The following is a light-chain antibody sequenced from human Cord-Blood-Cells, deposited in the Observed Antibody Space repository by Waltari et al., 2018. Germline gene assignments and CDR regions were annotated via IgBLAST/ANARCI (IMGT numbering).Light chain of an antibody. J-gene: IGKJ3*01. Sequence: DIQMTQSPSSLSASVGDQVTNTCQASQDISNYLNWYQQKPGKAPKLLIYDASNLETGVPSRFSGSGSGTDFTFTISSLQPEDIATYYCQQYDNLPFTFGPGTKVDIK. CDR3: QQYDNLPFT. CDR1: QDISNY. CDR2: DAS. V-gene: IGKV1-33*01.